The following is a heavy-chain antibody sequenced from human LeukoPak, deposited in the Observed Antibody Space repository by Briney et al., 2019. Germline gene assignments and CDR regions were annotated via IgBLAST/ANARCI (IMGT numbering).Heavy chain of an antibody. CDR2: INPRGGSA. D-gene: IGHD3-10*01. CDR1: GYTFTSFY. Sequence: ASVKVSCKASGYTFTSFYMHWVRQAPGQGLEWMGIINPRGGSASSAQKFQGRVTLTRDTSTSTVYMELSSLSSQDTAVYYCARDYHGSGSLTTFDYWGRGTLVIVSS. J-gene: IGHJ4*02. CDR3: ARDYHGSGSLTTFDY. V-gene: IGHV1-46*01.